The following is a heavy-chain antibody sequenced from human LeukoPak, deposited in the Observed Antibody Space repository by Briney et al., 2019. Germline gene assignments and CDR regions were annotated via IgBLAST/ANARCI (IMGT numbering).Heavy chain of an antibody. CDR3: AGATKWLAHDF. V-gene: IGHV3-53*01. CDR2: IFDAGRT. CDR1: GVTASGTY. D-gene: IGHD6-19*01. J-gene: IGHJ4*02. Sequence: PGGSLRLSCAASGVTASGTYMSWVRRAAGKGWEWVSTIFDAGRTTYADSVKGRFTISRDNSKNTLFLQMNSLRADDAAVYYCAGATKWLAHDFWGQGTLVTVSS.